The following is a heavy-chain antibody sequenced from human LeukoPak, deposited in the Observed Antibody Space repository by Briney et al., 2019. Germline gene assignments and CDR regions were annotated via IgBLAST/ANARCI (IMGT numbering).Heavy chain of an antibody. V-gene: IGHV4-59*01. J-gene: IGHJ4*02. CDR2: IYYSGST. CDR3: AREVVGATGYYFDY. CDR1: GGSISSYY. D-gene: IGHD1-26*01. Sequence: PSETLSLTCTVSGGSISSYYWSWIRQPPGKGLEWIGYIYYSGSTNYNPSLKSRVTISVDTSKNQFSLKLSSVTAADTAVYYCAREVVGATGYYFDYWGQGTLVTASS.